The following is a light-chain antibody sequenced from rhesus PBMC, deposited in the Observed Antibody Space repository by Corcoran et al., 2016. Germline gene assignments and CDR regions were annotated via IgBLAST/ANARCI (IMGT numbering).Light chain of an antibody. CDR2: DAN. CDR3: QQHNTYPLT. V-gene: IGKV1-25*01. CDR1: QGISKY. Sequence: DIQMTQSPSSLSASVGETVTITCQASQGISKYLAWYQQKPGNAPKLLIYDANTLQGWVPSRFSGRGSGTEFTLIISSLQPEDFATYYCQQHNTYPLTFGRGTKV. J-gene: IGKJ4*01.